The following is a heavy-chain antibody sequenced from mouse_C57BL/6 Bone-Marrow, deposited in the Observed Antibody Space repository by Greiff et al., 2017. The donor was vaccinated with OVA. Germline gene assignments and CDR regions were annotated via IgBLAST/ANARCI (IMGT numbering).Heavy chain of an antibody. Sequence: EVKLQESGGGLVQPGDSLSLSCAASGFTFTNYYMSWVRQPPGTALEWLAFIRNKPNGSTTEYSASVKGRFTISRDNSQSILYLQMNALRAEDSATYYCARYKGRVAVDYFDYWGQGTALTVSS. CDR2: IRNKPNGSTT. J-gene: IGHJ2*01. D-gene: IGHD1-1*01. CDR3: ARYKGRVAVDYFDY. V-gene: IGHV7-3*01. CDR1: GFTFTNYY.